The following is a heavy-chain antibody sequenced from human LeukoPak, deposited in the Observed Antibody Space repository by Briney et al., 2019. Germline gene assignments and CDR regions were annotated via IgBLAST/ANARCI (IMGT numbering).Heavy chain of an antibody. CDR1: GCTFSSYA. V-gene: IGHV1-69*01. CDR3: ARERRHWCGGMDV. D-gene: IGHD2-8*02. J-gene: IGHJ6*01. Sequence: SLKLSCKASGCTFSSYAINWVRQAPGQGLEWKGGIIPIFGKANYAQKLQGTVTITADESRSTAYLELSSLRFGDRAVYCCARERRHWCGGMDVWGKGTTVTVSS. CDR2: IIPIFGKA.